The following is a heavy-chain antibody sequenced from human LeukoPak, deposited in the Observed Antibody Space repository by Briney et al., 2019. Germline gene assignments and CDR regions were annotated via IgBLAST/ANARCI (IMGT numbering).Heavy chain of an antibody. CDR3: ARALEWFGECPLGY. Sequence: GGSLRLSCAASGFTFSSYLMSWVRQAPGKGLEWVANIKQDGSEKYYVDAVKGRFTISRDNAKNSLYLQMNSLRAEDTAVYYCARALEWFGECPLGYWGQGTLVTVSS. J-gene: IGHJ4*02. D-gene: IGHD3-10*01. CDR2: IKQDGSEK. CDR1: GFTFSSYL. V-gene: IGHV3-7*01.